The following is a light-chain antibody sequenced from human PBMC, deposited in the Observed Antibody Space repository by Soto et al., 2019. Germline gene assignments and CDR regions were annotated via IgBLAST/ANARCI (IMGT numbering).Light chain of an antibody. CDR2: EVS. CDR1: SSDVGGYNY. CDR3: SSYTSSSTLL. V-gene: IGLV2-14*01. J-gene: IGLJ2*01. Sequence: QSALTQPASVSGSPGQSITISCTGTSSDVGGYNYVSWYQQHPGKAPKLMIYEVSNRPSGVANRFSGSKSGNTASLTISGLQAEDEADYYCSSYTSSSTLLFGGGTKLTAL.